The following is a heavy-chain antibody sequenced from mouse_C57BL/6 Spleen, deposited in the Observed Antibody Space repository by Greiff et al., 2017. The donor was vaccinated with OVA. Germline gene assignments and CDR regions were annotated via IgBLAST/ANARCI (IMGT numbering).Heavy chain of an antibody. CDR1: GFTFSSYA. CDR2: ISHCCRYP. CDR3: ARDDYDEGYAMDY. V-gene: IGHV5-4*01. Sequence: EVHLVESGGGLVKPGGSLKLSCAASGFTFSSYAMSWVRQTPEKRLEWVSTISHCCRYPSYPDNVKGRFTISRDNAKNNLYLQMSHLKSEDTAMDYCARDDYDEGYAMDYWGQGTSVTVSS. D-gene: IGHD2-4*01. J-gene: IGHJ4*01.